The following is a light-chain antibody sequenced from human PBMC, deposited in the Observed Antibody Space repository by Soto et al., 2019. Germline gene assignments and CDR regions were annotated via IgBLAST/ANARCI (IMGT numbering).Light chain of an antibody. V-gene: IGLV2-14*01. CDR1: RSDVGGYNY. Sequence: QSALTHPASVSGSPGQSITISCTGTRSDVGGYNYVSWYQQNPGKAPKLMIYDVSNRPSGVSNRFSGSKSGNTASLTISGLQAEDEADYYCTSYTSSSTLYVFGTGTKLTVL. CDR2: DVS. CDR3: TSYTSSSTLYV. J-gene: IGLJ1*01.